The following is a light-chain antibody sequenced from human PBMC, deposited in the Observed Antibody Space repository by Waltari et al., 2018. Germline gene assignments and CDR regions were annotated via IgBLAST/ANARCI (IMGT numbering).Light chain of an antibody. Sequence: EIVMTQSPAALSVSPGERATLSCRASQSVSDNLAWYQHKPGQPPRLLISGASTRATGVPARFSGSGSETEFTLTINSLQSEDSAIYFCQQYNTWPPSTFGQGTKLEIK. CDR2: GAS. CDR1: QSVSDN. CDR3: QQYNTWPPST. J-gene: IGKJ2*02. V-gene: IGKV3-15*01.